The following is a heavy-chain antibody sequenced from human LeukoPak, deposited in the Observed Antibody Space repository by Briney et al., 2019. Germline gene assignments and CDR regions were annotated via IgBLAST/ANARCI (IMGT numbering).Heavy chain of an antibody. Sequence: SETLSLTCTVSGGSISSSSYSWTWIRQPPGKGLEWIGYIYNSGSTKCNPSRKSRVTISVDTSKNQFSLKLSSVTAADTAVYYCATDRQVYGSGEYYFDYWGQGTLVSVS. CDR1: GGSISSSSYS. J-gene: IGHJ4*02. CDR2: IYNSGST. V-gene: IGHV4-61*01. D-gene: IGHD3-10*01. CDR3: ATDRQVYGSGEYYFDY.